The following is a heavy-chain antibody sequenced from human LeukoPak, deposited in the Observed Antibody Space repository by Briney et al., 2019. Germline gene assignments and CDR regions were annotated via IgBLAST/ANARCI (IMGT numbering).Heavy chain of an antibody. CDR1: GYTFTGYY. V-gene: IGHV1-2*02. D-gene: IGHD3-22*01. Sequence: ASVKVCCKASGYTFTGYYMHWVRQAPGQGLEWMGWINPNSGGTNYAQKFQGRVTMTRDTSISTAYMELSRLRSDDTAVYYCARAAAYYYDSSGSNWFDPWGQGTLVTVSS. CDR2: INPNSGGT. CDR3: ARAAAYYYDSSGSNWFDP. J-gene: IGHJ5*02.